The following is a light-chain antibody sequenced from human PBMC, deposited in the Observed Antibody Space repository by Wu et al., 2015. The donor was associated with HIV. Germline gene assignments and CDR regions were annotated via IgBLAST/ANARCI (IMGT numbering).Light chain of an antibody. CDR2: DAS. CDR3: QQYDNWPPWT. J-gene: IGKJ1*01. CDR1: QSVSSN. Sequence: EVVMTQSPVTLSVSPGERATLSCRASQSVSSNLAWYQQKSGQAPRLLIYDASTRATGIPDRFSGSGSGTELTLTISSIQSEDFAVYYCQQYDNWPPWTFGQGTKVDI. V-gene: IGKV3-15*01.